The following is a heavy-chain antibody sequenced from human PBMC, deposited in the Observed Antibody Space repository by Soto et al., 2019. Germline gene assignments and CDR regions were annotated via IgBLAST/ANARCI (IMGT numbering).Heavy chain of an antibody. CDR3: ARDLAYGMDV. CDR2: IYYSGST. D-gene: IGHD3-3*02. V-gene: IGHV4-59*01. J-gene: IGHJ6*02. CDR1: GGSISSYY. Sequence: SETLSLTCTVSGGSISSYYWSWIRQPPGKGLEWIGYIYYSGSTNYNPSLKSRVTISVDTSKNQFSLKLSSVTAADTAVYYCARDLAYGMDVWGQGTTVTVSS.